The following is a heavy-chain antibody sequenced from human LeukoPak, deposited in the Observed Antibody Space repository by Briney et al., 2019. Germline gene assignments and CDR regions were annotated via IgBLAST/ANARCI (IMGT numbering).Heavy chain of an antibody. CDR1: GFTFSSYS. D-gene: IGHD5-18*01. CDR3: ARDPYRRATAFGY. J-gene: IGHJ4*02. V-gene: IGHV3-21*01. CDR2: ISSSSSYI. Sequence: PGGSLRLSCAASGFTFSSYSMNWVRQAPGKGLEWVSPISSSSSYIYYADSVKGRFTISRDNAKNSLYLQMNSLRAEDTAVYYCARDPYRRATAFGYWGQGTLVTVSS.